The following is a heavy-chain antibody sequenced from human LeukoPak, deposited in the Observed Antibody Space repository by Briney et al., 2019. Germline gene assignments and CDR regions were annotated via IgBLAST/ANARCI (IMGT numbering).Heavy chain of an antibody. D-gene: IGHD5-12*01. CDR3: AKDIAYSGYDYFDY. Sequence: QSGGSPRLSCAASGFIFDDYAMHWVRQAPGKGLEWVSGISWNSGGIGYADSVKGRFTISRDNAESSLYLQMNSLRAEDTALYYCAKDIAYSGYDYFDYWGQGTLVTVSS. V-gene: IGHV3-9*01. CDR1: GFIFDDYA. J-gene: IGHJ4*02. CDR2: ISWNSGGI.